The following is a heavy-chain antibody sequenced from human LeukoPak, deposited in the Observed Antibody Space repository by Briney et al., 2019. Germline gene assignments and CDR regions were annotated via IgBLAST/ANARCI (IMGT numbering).Heavy chain of an antibody. CDR1: GYTFTSYD. V-gene: IGHV1-8*01. CDR2: MNPNSGNT. D-gene: IGHD1-26*01. J-gene: IGHJ4*02. Sequence: ASVKVSCKASGYTFTSYDINWVRQATGQGLEWMGWMNPNSGNTGYAQKFQGRVTMTRNTSISTAYMELSSLRSEVTAVYYCARIDQNSGSYSDYWGQGTLVTVSS. CDR3: ARIDQNSGSYSDY.